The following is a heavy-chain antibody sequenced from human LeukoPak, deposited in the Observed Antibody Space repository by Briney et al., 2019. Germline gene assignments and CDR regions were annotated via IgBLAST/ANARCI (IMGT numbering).Heavy chain of an antibody. CDR1: GGSISRSTYY. CDR2: IYYTGST. CDR3: ARDRSYYSDTGTDY. J-gene: IGHJ4*02. Sequence: SETLSLTCTVYGGSISRSTYYWGWIRQPPGKGLEWIASIYYTGSTYYSPSLKSRVTISVDTSKNQFSLRLHSVTAADTAVYYCARDRSYYSDTGTDYWGQGALVTVSS. V-gene: IGHV4-39*07. D-gene: IGHD3-22*01.